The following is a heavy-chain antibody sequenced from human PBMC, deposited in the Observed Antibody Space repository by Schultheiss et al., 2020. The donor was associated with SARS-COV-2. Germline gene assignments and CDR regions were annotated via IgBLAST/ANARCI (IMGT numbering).Heavy chain of an antibody. D-gene: IGHD2-2*01. J-gene: IGHJ5*02. CDR2: IYYSGST. CDR3: ARVVVPAAIQSGWFDP. V-gene: IGHV4-61*08. CDR1: GGSISSGGYY. Sequence: SETLSLTCTVSGGSISSGGYYWSWIRQHPGKGLEWIGYIYYSGSTNYNPSLKSRVTISVDTSKNQFSLKLSSVTAADTAVYYCARVVVPAAIQSGWFDPWGQGTLVTVSS.